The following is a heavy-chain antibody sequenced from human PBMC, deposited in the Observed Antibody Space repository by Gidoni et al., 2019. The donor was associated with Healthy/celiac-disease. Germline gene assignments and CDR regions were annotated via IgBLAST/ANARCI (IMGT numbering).Heavy chain of an antibody. D-gene: IGHD3-3*01. CDR1: GYTFNSYD. CDR3: ARSPMGVGTNIYYYYGMDV. J-gene: IGHJ6*02. CDR2: MNPNSGNT. V-gene: IGHV1-8*01. Sequence: QVQLVQSGAEVKKPGASVKVSCKASGYTFNSYDINWVRQATGQGLEWMGWMNPNSGNTGYAQKFQCRFTMTRNTSISTAYMELGSLRSEDTAVYYCARSPMGVGTNIYYYYGMDVWGQGTTVTVSS.